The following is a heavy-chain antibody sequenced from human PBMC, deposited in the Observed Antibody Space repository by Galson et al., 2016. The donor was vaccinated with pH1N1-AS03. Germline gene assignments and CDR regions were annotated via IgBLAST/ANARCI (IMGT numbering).Heavy chain of an antibody. V-gene: IGHV4-34*12. J-gene: IGHJ4*02. Sequence: SETLSLTCSVSTGSFRGAYWAWVRQPPGKGLGWIGEVILGRCNDCVPGENTKYAPSLKSRVTISIDTSKNQLSLKLTSVTAADTAVYYCARRPTGLDYWGQGSLVTVSS. CDR1: TGSFRGAY. CDR2: VILGRCNDCVPGENT. CDR3: ARRPTGLDY.